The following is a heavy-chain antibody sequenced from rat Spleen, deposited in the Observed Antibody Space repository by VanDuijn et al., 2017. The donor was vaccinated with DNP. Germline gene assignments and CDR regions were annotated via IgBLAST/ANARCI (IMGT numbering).Heavy chain of an antibody. CDR3: ALDYYDSSYSPFAY. D-gene: IGHD1-12*02. Sequence: QVQLKESGPGLVQPSQTLSLTCTVSGFSLTSYTVSWVRQAPGKGLEWMGIVWDDGSTKYNSAFKSRLSINRDTSKSQVFLTMNSLQTDDTAVYYCALDYYDSSYSPFAYWGQGTLVTVSS. CDR2: VWDDGST. V-gene: IGHV2-15*01. J-gene: IGHJ3*01. CDR1: GFSLTSYT.